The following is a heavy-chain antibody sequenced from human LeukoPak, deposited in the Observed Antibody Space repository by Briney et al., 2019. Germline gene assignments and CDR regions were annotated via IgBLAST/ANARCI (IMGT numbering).Heavy chain of an antibody. CDR1: GGSIRSYY. J-gene: IGHJ4*02. CDR3: ARERASVTFDY. V-gene: IGHV4-59*12. CDR2: IYYSGST. Sequence: SETLSLTCTVSGGSIRSYYWSWIRQPPGKGLEWIGYIYYSGSTNYNPSLKSRVTISVDTSKNQFSLKLSSVTAADTAVYYCARERASVTFDYWGQGTLVTVSS. D-gene: IGHD4-17*01.